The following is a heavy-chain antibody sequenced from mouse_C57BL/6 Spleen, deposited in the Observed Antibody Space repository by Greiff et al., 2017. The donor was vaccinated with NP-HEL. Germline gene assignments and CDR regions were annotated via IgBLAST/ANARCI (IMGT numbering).Heavy chain of an antibody. CDR2: INPSNGGT. V-gene: IGHV1-53*01. Sequence: QVQLQQSGTDLVKPGASVKLSCKASGYTFTSYWMHWVKQRPGPGLEWIGNINPSNGGTDYNEKFKSKATLTVDKSSSTAYMQLSSLTSEDSAVYYCARKAYYAMDVWGQGTTVTVSS. CDR1: GYTFTSYW. J-gene: IGHJ4*01. CDR3: ARKAYYAMDV.